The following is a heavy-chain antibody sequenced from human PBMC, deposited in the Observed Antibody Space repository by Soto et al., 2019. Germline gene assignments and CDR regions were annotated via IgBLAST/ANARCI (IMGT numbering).Heavy chain of an antibody. CDR1: GFTFDDYG. D-gene: IGHD2-15*01. CDR3: ARALGCSGGSCYSGKITFDI. J-gene: IGHJ3*02. CDR2: INWNGGST. Sequence: GGSLRLSCAASGFTFDDYGMSWVRQAPGKGLEWVSGINWNGGSTGYADSVKGRFTISRDNAKNSLYLQMNSLRAEDTALYHCARALGCSGGSCYSGKITFDIWGQGTMVTVSS. V-gene: IGHV3-20*01.